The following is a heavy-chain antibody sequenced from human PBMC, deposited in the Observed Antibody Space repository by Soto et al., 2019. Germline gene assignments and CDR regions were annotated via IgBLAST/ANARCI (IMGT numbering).Heavy chain of an antibody. Sequence: PSETLSLTCTVSGGSISSYYWSWIRQPPGKGLEWIGYIYYSGNTNYNPSLKSRVTISVDTSKNQFSLKLSSVTAADTAVYYCARGEVYGDFNWDYYYMDVWGKGTTVTVSS. CDR1: GGSISSYY. V-gene: IGHV4-59*01. CDR2: IYYSGNT. J-gene: IGHJ6*03. D-gene: IGHD4-17*01. CDR3: ARGEVYGDFNWDYYYMDV.